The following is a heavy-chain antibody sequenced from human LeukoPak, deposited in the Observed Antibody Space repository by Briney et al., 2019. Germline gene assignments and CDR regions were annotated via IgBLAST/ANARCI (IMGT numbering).Heavy chain of an antibody. CDR3: ARDLGYCTNGVCHTRFDY. Sequence: SVKVSCKASGDTFSSYVISWVRQAPGQGLEWMGGINPVFGTAHYAQKFQDRVTITADESTSTAYMELSSLRAEDTAVYYCARDLGYCTNGVCHTRFDYWGQGTLVAVSS. CDR2: INPVFGTA. V-gene: IGHV1-69*13. J-gene: IGHJ4*02. CDR1: GDTFSSYV. D-gene: IGHD2-8*01.